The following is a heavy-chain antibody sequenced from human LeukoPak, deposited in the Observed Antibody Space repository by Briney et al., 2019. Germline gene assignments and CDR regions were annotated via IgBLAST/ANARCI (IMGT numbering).Heavy chain of an antibody. CDR1: GFTFDDYA. J-gene: IGHJ5*02. V-gene: IGHV3-43D*03. CDR3: ARGSYWHGNCFDP. CDR2: ISWDGGST. D-gene: IGHD1-26*01. Sequence: PGGSLRLFCAASGFTFDDYAMHWVRQAPGKGLEWVSLISWDGGSTYYADSVKGRFTISRDNANNSLYLQMNGLRVEDTAVYYCARGSYWHGNCFDPWGQGTLVTVSS.